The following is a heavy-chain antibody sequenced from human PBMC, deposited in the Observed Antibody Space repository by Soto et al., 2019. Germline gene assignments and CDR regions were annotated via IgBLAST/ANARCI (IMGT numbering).Heavy chain of an antibody. D-gene: IGHD2-15*01. CDR1: GFSVTYTY. CDR2: IYSGGRT. CDR3: ARSDCSSGSCPNWFDP. J-gene: IGHJ5*02. V-gene: IGHV3-66*01. Sequence: EVQLVESGGGLVQPGGSLRLSCAASGFSVTYTYMSWIRQAPGKGLEWVSVIYSGGRTFYADSVRGRFTISRDEGKNTHYLLMHSRRPEDTAVYFCARSDCSSGSCPNWFDPWGQGTPVIVSS.